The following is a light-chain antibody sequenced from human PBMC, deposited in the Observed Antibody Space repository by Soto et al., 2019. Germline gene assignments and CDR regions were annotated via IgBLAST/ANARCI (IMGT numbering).Light chain of an antibody. CDR2: DVG. V-gene: IGLV2-14*01. CDR1: SSDVGGYNY. CDR3: SSYTTSSTYV. J-gene: IGLJ1*01. Sequence: QSVLTQPASVSGSPGQSITISCTGTSSDVGGYNYVSWYQQHPGKAPKLMIYDVGNRPSGVSNRFSGSKSGNTASLNISGLQSEDEADYYCSSYTTSSTYVFGTGTKVTVL.